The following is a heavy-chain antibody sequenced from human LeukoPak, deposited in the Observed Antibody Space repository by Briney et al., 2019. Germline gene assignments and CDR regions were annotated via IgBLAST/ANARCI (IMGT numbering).Heavy chain of an antibody. CDR1: GGTFSSYA. CDR2: INPNSGGT. Sequence: GASVKVSCKASGGTFSSYAISWVRQAPGQGLEWMGWINPNSGGTNYAQKFQGRVTMTRDTSISTAYMELSRLRSDDTAVYYCARKPPRTGTREDYWGQGTLVTVSS. J-gene: IGHJ4*02. CDR3: ARKPPRTGTREDY. V-gene: IGHV1-2*02. D-gene: IGHD1-7*01.